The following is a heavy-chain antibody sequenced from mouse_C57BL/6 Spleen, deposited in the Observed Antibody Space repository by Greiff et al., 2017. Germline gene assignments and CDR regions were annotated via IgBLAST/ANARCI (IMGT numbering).Heavy chain of an antibody. V-gene: IGHV1-55*01. D-gene: IGHD4-1*01. CDR3: ARGKLTGSPHCDY. Sequence: VQLQQPGAELVKPGASVKMSCKASGYTFTSYWITWVKQRPGQGLEWIGDIYPGSGSTNYNEKFKSKATLTVDTSSSTAYMQLSSLTSEDSAVYYCARGKLTGSPHCDYWGQGTTLTVSS. CDR1: GYTFTSYW. J-gene: IGHJ2*01. CDR2: IYPGSGST.